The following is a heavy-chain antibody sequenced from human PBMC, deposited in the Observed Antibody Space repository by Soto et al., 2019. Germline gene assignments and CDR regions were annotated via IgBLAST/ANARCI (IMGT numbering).Heavy chain of an antibody. Sequence: RASVRLSCAASGFTFSSYWMHWVRQAPGKGLVGVSRIKTDGTSIMYADSVRGRFTISRDNAENTLYLQMNSLRAEDTAVYFCARVSGTTFFDLWGRGTLVTVSS. V-gene: IGHV3-74*03. CDR1: GFTFSSYW. J-gene: IGHJ2*01. CDR3: ARVSGTTFFDL. CDR2: IKTDGTSI. D-gene: IGHD3-10*01.